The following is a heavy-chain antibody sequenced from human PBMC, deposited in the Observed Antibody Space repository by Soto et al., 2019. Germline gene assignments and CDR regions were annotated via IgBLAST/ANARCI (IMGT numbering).Heavy chain of an antibody. CDR1: GFTFSSYA. D-gene: IGHD6-19*01. Sequence: EVQLLESGGGLVQPGGSLRLSCAASGFTFSSYAMSWVRQAPGKGLEWVSSISGSGGSTYYADSVKGRFTTSRDNSKSTLHLQMNSLRAEDTDVYYCAKDPTAVSGTFDYWGQGTLVTVS. V-gene: IGHV3-23*01. CDR2: ISGSGGST. J-gene: IGHJ4*02. CDR3: AKDPTAVSGTFDY.